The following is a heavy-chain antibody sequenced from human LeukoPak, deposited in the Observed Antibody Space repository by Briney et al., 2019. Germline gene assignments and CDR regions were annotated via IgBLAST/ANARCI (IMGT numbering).Heavy chain of an antibody. Sequence: PGGSLRLSCAASGFTVSSNYMSWVRQAPGKGLEWVSVIYSGGSTYYADSAKGRFTISRDNSKNTLYLQMNSLRAEDTAVYYCARDETYAFDIWGQGTMVTVSS. CDR1: GFTVSSNY. V-gene: IGHV3-53*01. J-gene: IGHJ3*02. CDR3: ARDETYAFDI. CDR2: IYSGGST.